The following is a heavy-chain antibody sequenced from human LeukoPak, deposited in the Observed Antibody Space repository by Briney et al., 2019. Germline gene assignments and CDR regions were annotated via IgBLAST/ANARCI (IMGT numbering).Heavy chain of an antibody. D-gene: IGHD4-17*01. J-gene: IGHJ4*02. Sequence: PGGSLRLSCAASGYTFNFYEMNWVRQAPGKGLEWVSYISSSRSTIYYADSVKGRFTISRDNAKNSLYLQMNSLRAEDTAVYYCARGKDYGDYSFDYWGQGTLVTVSS. CDR3: ARGKDYGDYSFDY. V-gene: IGHV3-48*03. CDR1: GYTFNFYE. CDR2: ISSSRSTI.